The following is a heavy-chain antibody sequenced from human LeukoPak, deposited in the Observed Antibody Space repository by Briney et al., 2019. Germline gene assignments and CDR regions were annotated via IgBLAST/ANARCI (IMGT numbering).Heavy chain of an antibody. Sequence: GGSLRLSCAASGFTLSDYYMSWIRQAPGKGLEWVSYISSSGSTIYYADSVKGRFTISRDNAKNSLYLQMNSLRAEDTAVYYCARDLGRWYYYDSSGYLGYWGQGTLVTVSS. CDR2: ISSSGSTI. CDR1: GFTLSDYY. D-gene: IGHD3-22*01. J-gene: IGHJ4*02. CDR3: ARDLGRWYYYDSSGYLGY. V-gene: IGHV3-11*01.